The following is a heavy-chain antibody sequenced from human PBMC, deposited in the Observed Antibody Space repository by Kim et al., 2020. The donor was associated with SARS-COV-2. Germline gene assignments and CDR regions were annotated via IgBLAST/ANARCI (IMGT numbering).Heavy chain of an antibody. D-gene: IGHD6-19*01. CDR3: ARVASGSTAWYYFDY. CDR1: GFTFNDYY. J-gene: IGHJ4*02. V-gene: IGHV3-11*03. Sequence: GGSLRLSCAASGFTFNDYYMTWIRQAPGKGLEWISYISSSNSYTKYADSVKGRFTISRDNAKNSLYLQMNSLRAEDTAVYYCARVASGSTAWYYFDYWGQGTLVTVSS. CDR2: ISSSNSYT.